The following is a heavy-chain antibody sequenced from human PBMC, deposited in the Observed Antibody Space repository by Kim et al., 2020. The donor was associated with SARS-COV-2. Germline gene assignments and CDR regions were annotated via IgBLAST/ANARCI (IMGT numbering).Heavy chain of an antibody. Sequence: SVKGRFTISRDSSKNTLYLQMVGLRVDDTALYYCARTRSCSSTSCYVDYWGQGTLVTVSS. CDR3: ARTRSCSSTSCYVDY. J-gene: IGHJ4*02. V-gene: IGHV3-23*01. D-gene: IGHD2-2*01.